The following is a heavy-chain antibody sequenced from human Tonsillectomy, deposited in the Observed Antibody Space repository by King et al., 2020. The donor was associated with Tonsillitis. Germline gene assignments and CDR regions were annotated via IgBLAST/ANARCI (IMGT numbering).Heavy chain of an antibody. Sequence: VQLVESGGGLVQPGRSLRLSCAASGFTFDDYAMHWVRQAPGKGLEWVSGISWNSGSIGYADSVKGRFTISRDNAKNSLYLQMNSLRAEDTALYYCAKDKGGRGAIISYSYGMDVWGQGTTVTVSS. CDR2: ISWNSGSI. CDR1: GFTFDDYA. CDR3: AKDKGGRGAIISYSYGMDV. J-gene: IGHJ6*02. V-gene: IGHV3-9*01. D-gene: IGHD3-10*01.